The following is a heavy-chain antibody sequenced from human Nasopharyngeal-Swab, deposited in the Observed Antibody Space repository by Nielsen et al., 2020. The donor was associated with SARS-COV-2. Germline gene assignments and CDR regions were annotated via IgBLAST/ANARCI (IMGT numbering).Heavy chain of an antibody. CDR2: ISGSGDST. D-gene: IGHD3-16*01. V-gene: IGHV3-23*01. CDR1: GFSFSNYS. CDR3: AKLGLCCCCCPFDY. Sequence: GESLKISCAASGFSFSNYSMSWVRQAPGKGLEWVSGISGSGDSTYYADSVKGRFTISRDNSKNTLFLLLNTLGADDAALYYCAKLGLCCCCCPFDYWGPGTLVAVSS. J-gene: IGHJ4*02.